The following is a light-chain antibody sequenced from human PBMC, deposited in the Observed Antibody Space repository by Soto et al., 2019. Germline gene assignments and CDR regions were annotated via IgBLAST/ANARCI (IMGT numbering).Light chain of an antibody. CDR2: GAS. V-gene: IGKV3-20*01. CDR1: QSVNDNY. Sequence: EIVLTQSPGTLSLSPRERATLSCRASQSVNDNYLAWYQHKPGQAPRLLIYGASSRAPGIPDRFSGSGSGTDFTLTISRLGPEDFAIYYCQQYAASPRTFGQGTQVEVK. J-gene: IGKJ1*01. CDR3: QQYAASPRT.